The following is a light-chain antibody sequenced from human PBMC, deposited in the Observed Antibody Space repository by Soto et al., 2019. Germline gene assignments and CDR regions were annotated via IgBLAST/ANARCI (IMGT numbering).Light chain of an antibody. CDR1: QSISSW. V-gene: IGKV1-5*03. CDR3: QQYNSYSGT. CDR2: KAS. Sequence: DIQMTQSPSTLSSSVGYRFTITCLASQSISSWLAWYQQKPGKAPKLLIYKASSLESGVPSRFSGSGSGTEFTLTISSLQPDDFATYYCQQYNSYSGTFGQGTKVDIK. J-gene: IGKJ1*01.